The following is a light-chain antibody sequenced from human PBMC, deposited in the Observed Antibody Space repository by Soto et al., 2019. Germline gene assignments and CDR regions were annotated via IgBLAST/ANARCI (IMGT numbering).Light chain of an antibody. CDR2: GAS. CDR3: QQYNNWPLT. Sequence: EIVLTQSPGILSLSPGERATLSCRASQSLNSNYLAWFQQKPGQAPRLLIYGASTRATDIPARFSGSGSGTEFTLTISSLQSEDFALYYCQQYNNWPLTFGGGTKVDI. V-gene: IGKV3-15*01. J-gene: IGKJ4*01. CDR1: QSLNSN.